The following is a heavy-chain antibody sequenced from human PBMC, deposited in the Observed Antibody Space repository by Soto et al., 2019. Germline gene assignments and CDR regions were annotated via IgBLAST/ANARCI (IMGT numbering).Heavy chain of an antibody. CDR2: IYYRGST. CDR3: ARAQTFFGIITVFDN. CDR1: GGSINSGGYY. Sequence: PSETLSLTCTVSGGSINSGGYYWSWICQHPGKGLEWIGDIYYRGSTNYNPSLKSRVTISIDTSKNQFSLKLSSVTAADTAVYYCARAQTFFGIITVFDNWGQGTLVTVSS. V-gene: IGHV4-31*03. D-gene: IGHD3-3*01. J-gene: IGHJ4*02.